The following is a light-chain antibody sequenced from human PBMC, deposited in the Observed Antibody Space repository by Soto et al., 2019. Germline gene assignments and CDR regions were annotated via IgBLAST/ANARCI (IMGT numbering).Light chain of an antibody. V-gene: IGLV2-14*01. CDR1: SSDVGGYNF. CDR3: SSYTSSSTLEV. J-gene: IGLJ3*02. Sequence: QSVLTQPASVSVSPGQSITISCTGTSSDVGGYNFVSWYQQHPGKAPKLMISEVSNRPSGVSNRFSGSKSGNTASLTISGLQAEDEADYYCSSYTSSSTLEVFGGGTKLTVL. CDR2: EVS.